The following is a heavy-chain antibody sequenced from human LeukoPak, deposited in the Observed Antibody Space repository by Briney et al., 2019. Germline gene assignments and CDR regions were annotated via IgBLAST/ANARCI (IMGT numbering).Heavy chain of an antibody. CDR3: AKDGNDYNFYYGMDV. Sequence: GGALRLSCADSGVTFSRYAMSWVRQAPGEGVGWVSAISGSGGSTYYADSVKGGFAISRDNSHNTLYLQMNSLRAADTAVYYCAKDGNDYNFYYGMDVWGQGTTVTVSS. CDR1: GVTFSRYA. CDR2: ISGSGGST. D-gene: IGHD1-26*01. V-gene: IGHV3-23*01. J-gene: IGHJ6*02.